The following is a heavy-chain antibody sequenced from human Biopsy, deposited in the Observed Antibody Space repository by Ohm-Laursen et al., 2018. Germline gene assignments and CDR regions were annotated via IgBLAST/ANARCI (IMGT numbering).Heavy chain of an antibody. CDR3: ARDFRAGSGFLRSNNHYCGMDV. V-gene: IGHV4-39*07. Sequence: SQTLSLTCTVSGGSISSGSNYWAWIRQPPGKGLEWIGSVYHSGTTYYNPSLKSRVTMSVDTSQNQFSLNLNSATAADTDVYYCARDFRAGSGFLRSNNHYCGMDVWGPGTRVTVSS. J-gene: IGHJ6*02. CDR2: VYHSGTT. CDR1: GGSISSGSNY. D-gene: IGHD5-24*01.